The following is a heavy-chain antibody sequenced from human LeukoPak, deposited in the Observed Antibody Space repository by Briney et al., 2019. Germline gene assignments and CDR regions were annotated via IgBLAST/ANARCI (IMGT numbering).Heavy chain of an antibody. J-gene: IGHJ6*02. V-gene: IGHV3-7*04. CDR1: GFTFRNYW. Sequence: GGSLRLSCAASGFTFRNYWMSWVRQAPGKGLEWVANIEQVGSEKMYMDSVRGRFSISRDNAKNSLYLQMNSLRAEDTAVYYCARGPLYYYYGMDVWGQGTTVTVSS. CDR3: ARGPLYYYYGMDV. CDR2: IEQVGSEK.